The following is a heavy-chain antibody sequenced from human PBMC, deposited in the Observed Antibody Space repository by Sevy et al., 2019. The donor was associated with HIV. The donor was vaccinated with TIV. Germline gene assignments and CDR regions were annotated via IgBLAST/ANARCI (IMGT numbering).Heavy chain of an antibody. Sequence: GGSLRLSCAASGFTFSSYGMHWVRQAPGKGLEWVAVISYDGSNKYYADSVKGRFTIARDNSKNTLYLQMTSLRAEDTAVYYCAKDLDTAMVTLDYWGQGTLVTVSS. CDR3: AKDLDTAMVTLDY. CDR2: ISYDGSNK. J-gene: IGHJ4*02. D-gene: IGHD5-18*01. V-gene: IGHV3-30*18. CDR1: GFTFSSYG.